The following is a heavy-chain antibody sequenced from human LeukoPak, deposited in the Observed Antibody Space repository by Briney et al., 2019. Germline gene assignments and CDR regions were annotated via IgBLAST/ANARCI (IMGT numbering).Heavy chain of an antibody. J-gene: IGHJ5*02. CDR2: ISDSGAT. CDR3: ARVVRGAVTSNCFAP. CDR1: GGSINDFY. Sequence: SETLSLTCTVSGGSINDFYWTWIRQAPGKGLEWVGYISDSGATDYNPSLRSRDTMSVDTSKNEFSLQLTSVTAADTAMYYCARVVRGAVTSNCFAPWGQGTLVTVSS. D-gene: IGHD4-17*01. V-gene: IGHV4-59*01.